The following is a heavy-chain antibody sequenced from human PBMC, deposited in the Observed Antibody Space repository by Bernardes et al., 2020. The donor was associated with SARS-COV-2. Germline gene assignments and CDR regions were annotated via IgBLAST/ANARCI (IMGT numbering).Heavy chain of an antibody. D-gene: IGHD2-8*01. CDR2: IGTAGDT. CDR1: GFTFSSYD. V-gene: IGHV3-13*04. J-gene: IGHJ4*02. Sequence: GGSLRLSCAASGFTFSSYDMHWVRQATGKGLEWVSPIGTAGDTYYPGSVKGRFTISRENAKNSVHLQMTSLRAGDTAVSYCARTLPAGWYYFDYWGQVTLVTVSS. CDR3: ARTLPAGWYYFDY.